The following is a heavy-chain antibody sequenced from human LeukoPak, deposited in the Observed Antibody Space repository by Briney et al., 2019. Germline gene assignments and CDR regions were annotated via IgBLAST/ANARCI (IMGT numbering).Heavy chain of an antibody. D-gene: IGHD2-21*01. CDR3: VRSSTIPHYFDY. CDR1: GGSISSGGYY. Sequence: SQTLSLTCTVSGGSISSGGYYWSWIRQHPGKGLEWIGYIYYSGSTYYNPSLKSRVTISVDASKNQFSLKLSSVTAADTAVYYCVRSSTIPHYFDYWGQGTLVTVPS. V-gene: IGHV4-31*03. CDR2: IYYSGST. J-gene: IGHJ4*02.